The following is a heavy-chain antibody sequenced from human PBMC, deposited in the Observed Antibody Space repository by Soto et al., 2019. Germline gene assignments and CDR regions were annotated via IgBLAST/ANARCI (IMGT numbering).Heavy chain of an antibody. V-gene: IGHV3-74*01. J-gene: IGHJ5*02. CDR3: QRVGTGIYNCFDP. CDR1: GFTFSSYW. Sequence: GGSLRLSCAASGFTFSSYWMHWVRQAPGKGLVWVSGINRDGSTTSYADSVKGRFTISRDNAKNTLYLQMNSLRAEDTAVYYCQRVGTGIYNCFDPWGQGTLVTVSS. D-gene: IGHD1-1*01. CDR2: INRDGSTT.